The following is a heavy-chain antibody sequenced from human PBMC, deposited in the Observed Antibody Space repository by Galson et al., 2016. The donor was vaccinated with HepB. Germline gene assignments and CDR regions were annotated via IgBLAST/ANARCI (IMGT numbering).Heavy chain of an antibody. CDR3: ARDKTGPTPYFYYGLDM. D-gene: IGHD1-26*01. V-gene: IGHV1-18*01. CDR2: INSHNSNT. CDR1: GYTFTGFG. J-gene: IGHJ3*02. Sequence: SVKVSCKASGYTFTGFGLSWVRQAPGQGLEWMGRINSHNSNTNYAQKFQGRFTMTTDTSTSTAYMELRSLKSDDTAVYYCARDKTGPTPYFYYGLDMWGQGTMVTVSS.